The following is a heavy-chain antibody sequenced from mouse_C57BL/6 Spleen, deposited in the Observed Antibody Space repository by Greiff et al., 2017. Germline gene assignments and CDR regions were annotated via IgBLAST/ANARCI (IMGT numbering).Heavy chain of an antibody. Sequence: SGAELVRPGASVTLSCKASGYTFTDYEMHWVKQTPVHGLEWIGAIDPETGGTAYNQKFKGKAILTADKSSSTAYMELLSLTSEDSAVYYSTRDSSGYYFDYWGQGTTLTVSS. J-gene: IGHJ2*01. CDR3: TRDSSGYYFDY. D-gene: IGHD3-2*02. CDR1: GYTFTDYE. CDR2: IDPETGGT. V-gene: IGHV1-15*01.